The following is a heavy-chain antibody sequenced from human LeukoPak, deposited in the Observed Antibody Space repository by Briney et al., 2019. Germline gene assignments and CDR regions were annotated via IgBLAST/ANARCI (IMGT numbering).Heavy chain of an antibody. V-gene: IGHV4-30-2*01. J-gene: IGHJ4*02. D-gene: IGHD1-26*01. CDR1: GGSISSGGYY. Sequence: PSETLSLTCTVSGGSISSGGYYWSWIRQPPGKGLEWIGYIYHSGSTYYNPSLKSRVTISVDRSKNQFSLKLSSVTAADTAVYYCARLGTEWELLHYWGQGTLVTVSS. CDR2: IYHSGST. CDR3: ARLGTEWELLHY.